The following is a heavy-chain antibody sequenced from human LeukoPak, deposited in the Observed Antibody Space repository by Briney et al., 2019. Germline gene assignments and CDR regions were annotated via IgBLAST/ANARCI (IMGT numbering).Heavy chain of an antibody. V-gene: IGHV3-30*02. Sequence: GGSLRLSCAASGFTYSSYGMHWVRQAPGKGLEWVAFIRYDGSNKYYADSVKGRFTISRDNSKNTLYLQMNSLRAEDTAVYYCAKKRPRIAAAGSSYFDYWGQGTLVTVSS. CDR2: IRYDGSNK. CDR1: GFTYSSYG. CDR3: AKKRPRIAAAGSSYFDY. D-gene: IGHD6-13*01. J-gene: IGHJ4*02.